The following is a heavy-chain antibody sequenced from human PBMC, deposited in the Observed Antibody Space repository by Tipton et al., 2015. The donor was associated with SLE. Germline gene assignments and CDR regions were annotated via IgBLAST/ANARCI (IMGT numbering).Heavy chain of an antibody. V-gene: IGHV4-61*02. J-gene: IGHJ4*02. D-gene: IGHD5-12*01. CDR1: GDSISSNNFF. CDR3: ARERRGYTAYVVPDY. Sequence: TLSLTCSVSGDSISSNNFFWTWIRQPAGKGLEWIGRVYGGGTPDYRPSLKSRVSISVDTSKNQFSLKLSSLTAADTAVYYCARERRGYTAYVVPDYWGQGTQVTVSS. CDR2: VYGGGTP.